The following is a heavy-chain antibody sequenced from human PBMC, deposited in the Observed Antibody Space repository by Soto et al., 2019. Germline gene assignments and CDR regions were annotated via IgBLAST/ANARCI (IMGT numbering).Heavy chain of an antibody. Sequence: QVQLQESGPGLVKPSQTLSLTCTVSGGSISSGGYYWSWIRQHPGKGLEWIGYIYYSGSTYYNPSLKSRVTISVDTSKNQFSLKLSSVTAADTAVYYCAREREGVVPALDAFDIWGQGTMVTVSS. J-gene: IGHJ3*02. D-gene: IGHD2-2*01. V-gene: IGHV4-31*03. CDR3: AREREGVVPALDAFDI. CDR2: IYYSGST. CDR1: GGSISSGGYY.